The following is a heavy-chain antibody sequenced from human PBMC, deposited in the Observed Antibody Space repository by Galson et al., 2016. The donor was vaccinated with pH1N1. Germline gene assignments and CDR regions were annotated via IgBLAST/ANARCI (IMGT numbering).Heavy chain of an antibody. CDR2: TYYRSKWYN. V-gene: IGHV6-1*01. CDR1: GDSVSSNSAA. Sequence: CAISGDSVSSNSAAWNWIGQSPSRGLEWLGRTYYRSKWYNDYAVSVKSRITINPDTSKNQSSLQLNSVTPEDTAVYYCARGGFYYDSSGPSYGMDVWGQGTTVTVSS. D-gene: IGHD3-22*01. CDR3: ARGGFYYDSSGPSYGMDV. J-gene: IGHJ6*02.